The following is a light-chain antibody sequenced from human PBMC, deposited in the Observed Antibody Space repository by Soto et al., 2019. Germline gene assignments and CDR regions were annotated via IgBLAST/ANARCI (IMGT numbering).Light chain of an antibody. CDR2: AAS. CDR3: QQSYSTPWT. J-gene: IGKJ1*01. CDR1: QSISSY. V-gene: IGKV1-39*01. Sequence: DTQMTQSAASLSVSVGDRVTITCRASQSISSYLNWYQQKQGKAPKLLIYAASSLQSGVPSRFSGSGYGTDFNLTISSLQPEDFATYYCQQSYSTPWTFGQGTKVDIK.